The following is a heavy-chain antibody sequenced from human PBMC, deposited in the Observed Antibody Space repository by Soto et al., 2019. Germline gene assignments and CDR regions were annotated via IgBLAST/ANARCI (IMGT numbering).Heavy chain of an antibody. J-gene: IGHJ1*01. D-gene: IGHD4-17*01. CDR3: ARANIQDYGDCYFQH. CDR1: GGSISSYY. Sequence: PSETLSLTCTVSGGSISSYYWSWIRQPPGKGLEWIGYIYYSGSTNYNPSLKSRVTISVDTSKNQFSLKLSSVTAADTAVYYCARANIQDYGDCYFQHWGQGTLVTVS. CDR2: IYYSGST. V-gene: IGHV4-59*01.